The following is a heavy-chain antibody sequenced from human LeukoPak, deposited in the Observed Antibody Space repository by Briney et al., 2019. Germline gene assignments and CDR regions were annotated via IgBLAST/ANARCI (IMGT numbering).Heavy chain of an antibody. D-gene: IGHD3-3*01. J-gene: IGHJ3*02. CDR3: ARDSQDFWSDPDAFDI. V-gene: IGHV3-74*01. Sequence: PGGSLRLSCAASGFTFSTYCMHWVRQPPGKGLVWVSQICTDETTIRNADSVKGRFTISRDNAKNSLYLQMNSLRAEDTAVYYCARDSQDFWSDPDAFDIWGQGTMVTVSS. CDR2: ICTDETTI. CDR1: GFTFSTYC.